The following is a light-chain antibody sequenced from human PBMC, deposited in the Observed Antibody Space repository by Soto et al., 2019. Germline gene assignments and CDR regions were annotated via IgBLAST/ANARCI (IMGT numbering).Light chain of an antibody. J-gene: IGKJ3*01. CDR2: AAS. V-gene: IGKV1-8*01. CDR1: QGISSY. CDR3: QQYYSYPLT. Sequence: AIRMTQSPSSFSASTGDRVTITCRASQGISSYLAWYQQKPGKAPKLLIYAASTLQSGVPSRFSGSGSGTDFTLTISGLQSEDFATFCCQQYYSYPLTVGPGTKVDIK.